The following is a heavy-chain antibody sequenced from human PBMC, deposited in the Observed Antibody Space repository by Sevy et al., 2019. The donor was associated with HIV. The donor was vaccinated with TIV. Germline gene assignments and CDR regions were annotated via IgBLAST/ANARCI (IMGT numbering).Heavy chain of an antibody. D-gene: IGHD3-3*01. CDR3: AYRQNFWSGYFNDY. J-gene: IGHJ4*02. CDR2: INHSGST. CDR1: GGSFSGYY. V-gene: IGHV4-34*01. Sequence: ETLSLTCAVYGGSFSGYYWSWIRQPPGKGLEWIGEINHSGSTNYNPSLKSRVTISVDTSKNQFSLKLSSVTAADTAVYYCAYRQNFWSGYFNDYWGQGTLVTVSS.